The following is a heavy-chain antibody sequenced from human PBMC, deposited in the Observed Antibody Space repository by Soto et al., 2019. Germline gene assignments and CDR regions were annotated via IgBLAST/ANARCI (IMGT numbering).Heavy chain of an antibody. J-gene: IGHJ6*02. CDR3: ARGREYYYDSSGSHYYYGMDV. V-gene: IGHV1-69*13. Sequence: GASVKVSCKASGGTFSSYAISWVRQAPGQGLEWMGGIIPIFGTANYAQKLQGRVTITADESTSTAYMELSSLRSEDTAVYYCARGREYYYDSSGSHYYYGMDVWGQGTTVTVSS. CDR2: IIPIFGTA. CDR1: GGTFSSYA. D-gene: IGHD3-22*01.